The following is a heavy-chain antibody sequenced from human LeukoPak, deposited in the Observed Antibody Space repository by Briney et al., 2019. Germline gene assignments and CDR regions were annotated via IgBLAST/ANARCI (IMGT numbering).Heavy chain of an antibody. CDR1: GFTVSSNY. V-gene: IGHV3-21*01. CDR3: ARVVAAAGTGGWFDP. Sequence: GGSLRLSCAASGFTVSSNYMNWVRQAPGKGLEWVSSISSSSSYIYYADSVKGRFTISRDNAKNSLYLQMNSLRAEDTAVYYCARVVAAAGTGGWFDPWGQGTLVTVSS. J-gene: IGHJ5*02. D-gene: IGHD6-13*01. CDR2: ISSSSSYI.